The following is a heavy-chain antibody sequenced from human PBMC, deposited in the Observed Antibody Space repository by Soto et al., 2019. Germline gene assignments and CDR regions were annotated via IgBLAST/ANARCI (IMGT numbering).Heavy chain of an antibody. Sequence: SETLSLTCAVSGGSISSSNWWSWVRQPPGKGLEWIGEIYHSGSTNYNPSLKSRVTISVDKSKNQFSLKLSSVTAADTAVYYCARGPSLIAAAGTSWFDPWGQGTLVTV. CDR2: IYHSGST. CDR3: ARGPSLIAAAGTSWFDP. D-gene: IGHD6-13*01. CDR1: GGSISSSNW. J-gene: IGHJ5*02. V-gene: IGHV4-4*02.